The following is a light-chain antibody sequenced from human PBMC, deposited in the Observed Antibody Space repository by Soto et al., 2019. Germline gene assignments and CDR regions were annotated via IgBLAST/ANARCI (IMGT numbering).Light chain of an antibody. Sequence: QSVLTQPHSASGTPGQRVTISCSGGSSNIGSNSVHWFQQVPGTAPKPLIYSSNQRPSGVPERFSGSKSGTSASLAISGLQSEDGADYYCAAWDDSLNGHIFGTGTKVTVL. CDR3: AAWDDSLNGHI. J-gene: IGLJ1*01. CDR2: SSN. V-gene: IGLV1-44*01. CDR1: SSNIGSNS.